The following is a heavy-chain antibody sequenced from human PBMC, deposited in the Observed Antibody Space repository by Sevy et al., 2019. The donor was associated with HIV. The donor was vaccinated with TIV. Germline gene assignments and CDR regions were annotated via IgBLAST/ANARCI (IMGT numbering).Heavy chain of an antibody. Sequence: ASVKVSCKASGYTFTRYGITWVRQVPGQGLEWMGWTSAYNGNTNYAQKVQGRVTMTTDMSTSTAYMELRSLKSDDTAMYYCARDRNNYDSSGYPKGMDVWGQGTTVTVSS. J-gene: IGHJ6*02. CDR1: GYTFTRYG. V-gene: IGHV1-18*01. D-gene: IGHD3-22*01. CDR2: TSAYNGNT. CDR3: ARDRNNYDSSGYPKGMDV.